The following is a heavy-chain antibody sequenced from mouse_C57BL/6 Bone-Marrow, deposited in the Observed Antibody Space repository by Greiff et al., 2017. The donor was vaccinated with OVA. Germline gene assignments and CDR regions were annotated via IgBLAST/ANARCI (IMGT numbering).Heavy chain of an antibody. D-gene: IGHD2-4*01. Sequence: QVQLQQSGAELVKPGASVKLSCKASGYTFTSYWMHWVKQRPGKGLEWIGMIHPNCGSTNYNEKFKGKATLTVDKSSSTAYMQLSSLTSEDSAVYYCARGLRRAMDYGGQGTSVTVSS. V-gene: IGHV1-64*01. CDR3: ARGLRRAMDY. CDR2: IHPNCGST. J-gene: IGHJ4*01. CDR1: GYTFTSYW.